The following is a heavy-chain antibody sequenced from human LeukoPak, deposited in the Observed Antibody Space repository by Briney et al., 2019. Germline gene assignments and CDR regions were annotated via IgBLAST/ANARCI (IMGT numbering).Heavy chain of an antibody. CDR1: GGSFSGYY. V-gene: IGHV4-34*01. CDR2: INHSGST. D-gene: IGHD6-19*01. Sequence: SETLSLTCAVYGGSFSGYYWSWIRQPPGKGREWIGEINHSGSTNYNPSLKSRVTISVDTSKNQFSLKLSSVTAADTAVYYCARMGMYSSGWYYHRYVNWFDPWGQGTLVTVSS. J-gene: IGHJ5*02. CDR3: ARMGMYSSGWYYHRYVNWFDP.